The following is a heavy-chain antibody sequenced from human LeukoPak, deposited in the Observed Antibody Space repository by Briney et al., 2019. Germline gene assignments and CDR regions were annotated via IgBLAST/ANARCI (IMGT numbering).Heavy chain of an antibody. D-gene: IGHD1-26*01. J-gene: IGHJ6*02. V-gene: IGHV6-1*01. Sequence: SQTLSLTCAISGDSVSSNSAAWNWIRQSPSRGLEWLGRAYYRSKWYNDYAVSVKSRITINPDTSKNQFSLQLNSVTPEDTAVYYCARDRKVGATYHYYYGMDVWGQGTTVTVSS. CDR3: ARDRKVGATYHYYYGMDV. CDR1: GDSVSSNSAA. CDR2: AYYRSKWYN.